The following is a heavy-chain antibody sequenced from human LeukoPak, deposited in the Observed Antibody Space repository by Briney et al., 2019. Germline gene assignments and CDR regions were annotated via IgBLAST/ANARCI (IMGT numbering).Heavy chain of an antibody. Sequence: SSETLSLTCAASGGSFSVYYWSWLRPPPGQGLEWFGGFNRRGSTNYNPSLKSRVTISVDTSKNQFSLKLSSVTAADTAVYYCARGPYYDFWSGYYAYFDYWGQGTLVTVSS. V-gene: IGHV4-34*01. CDR3: ARGPYYDFWSGYYAYFDY. CDR1: GGSFSVYY. J-gene: IGHJ4*02. CDR2: FNRRGST. D-gene: IGHD3-3*01.